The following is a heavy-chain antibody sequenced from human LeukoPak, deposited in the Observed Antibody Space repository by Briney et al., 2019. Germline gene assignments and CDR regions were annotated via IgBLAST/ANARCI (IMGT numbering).Heavy chain of an antibody. D-gene: IGHD2-15*01. CDR3: ARGVVVVAAKGFYMDV. V-gene: IGHV1-18*01. CDR2: VSTYNGHT. CDR1: GYPFGTYG. Sequence: ASVNVSCKTSGYPFGTYGINWVRQASGQGLEWMGWVSTYNGHTSYPQKFQGRDTMTTDTSTRTAYMELRRLRSDDTAVYYCARGVVVVAAKGFYMDVWGKGTTVTVSS. J-gene: IGHJ6*03.